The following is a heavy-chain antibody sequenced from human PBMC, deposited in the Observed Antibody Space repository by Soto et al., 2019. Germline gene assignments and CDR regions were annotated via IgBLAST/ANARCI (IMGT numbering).Heavy chain of an antibody. V-gene: IGHV3-48*01. CDR2: ISSSSSTI. D-gene: IGHD3-10*01. CDR1: GFTFSSYS. Sequence: EVQLVESGGGLVQPGGSLRLSCAASGFTFSSYSMYWVRQAPGKGLEWVSYISSSSSTIYYADSVKGRFTISRDNAKNSLYLQMNSLRAEDTAVYYCARDLTRELHLPYYFDYWGQGTLVTVSS. CDR3: ARDLTRELHLPYYFDY. J-gene: IGHJ4*02.